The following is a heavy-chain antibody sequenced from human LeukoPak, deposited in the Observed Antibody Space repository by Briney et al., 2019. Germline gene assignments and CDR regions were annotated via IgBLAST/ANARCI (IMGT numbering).Heavy chain of an antibody. J-gene: IGHJ4*02. D-gene: IGHD3-10*01. V-gene: IGHV3-9*01. CDR3: AKDATYYYDSGSADF. CDR2: ISWNGGSI. CDR1: GFTFDDYA. Sequence: GRSLRLSCAASGFTFDDYAMHWVRQAPGKGLESVSGISWNGGSINYADSVKGRFTISRDNAKNSLYLQMNSLRAEDTALYYCAKDATYYYDSGSADFWGQGTRVTVSS.